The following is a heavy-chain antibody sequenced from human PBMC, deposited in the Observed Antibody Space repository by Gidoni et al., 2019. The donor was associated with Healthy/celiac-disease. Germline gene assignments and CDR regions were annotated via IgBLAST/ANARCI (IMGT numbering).Heavy chain of an antibody. V-gene: IGHV1-69*04. CDR2: IIPILGIA. CDR1: GGTFSSYA. CDR3: ARDLSYVEMATQHAY. D-gene: IGHD5-12*01. J-gene: IGHJ4*02. Sequence: QVQLVQSGAEVKKPGSSVKVSCKASGGTFSSYAISWVRQAPGQGLEWMGRIIPILGIANYAQKFQGRVTITADKSTSTAYMELSSLRSEDTAVYYCARDLSYVEMATQHAYWGQGTLVTVSS.